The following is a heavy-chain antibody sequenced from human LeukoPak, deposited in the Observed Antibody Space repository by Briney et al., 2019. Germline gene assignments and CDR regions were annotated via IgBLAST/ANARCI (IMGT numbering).Heavy chain of an antibody. CDR1: GYTFTGYY. V-gene: IGHV1-69*05. D-gene: IGHD5-24*01. Sequence: GASVKVSCKASGYTFTGYYMHWVRQAPGQGLEWMGGIIPIFGTANYAQKFQGRVTITTDESTSTAYMELSSLRSEDTAVYYCARGDGYNYLDYWGQGTLVTVSS. J-gene: IGHJ4*02. CDR3: ARGDGYNYLDY. CDR2: IIPIFGTA.